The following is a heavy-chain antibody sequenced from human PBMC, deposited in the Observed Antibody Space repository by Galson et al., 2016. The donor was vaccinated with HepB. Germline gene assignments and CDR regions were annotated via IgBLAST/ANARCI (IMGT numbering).Heavy chain of an antibody. D-gene: IGHD1-20*01. CDR3: AKAGYNSHERNNWFDS. CDR2: VSGSGGST. V-gene: IGHV3-23*01. J-gene: IGHJ5*01. Sequence: SWVRQAPGTGLEWLSSVSGSGGSTCYADSVRGRFIISRDSSENTLYLHRNTLSGDDTALYYCAKAGYNSHERNNWFDSWGEGTLVTVSS.